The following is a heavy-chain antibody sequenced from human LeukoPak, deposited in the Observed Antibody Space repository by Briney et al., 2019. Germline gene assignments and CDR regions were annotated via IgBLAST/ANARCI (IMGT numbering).Heavy chain of an antibody. CDR3: ASDRDCGHIECYGHFDD. CDR2: ISSDSSHI. Sequence: PGGSLRLSCAASGFTFSVYSMNWVRQAPGKGLEWVSSISSDSSHIYYAGSVKGRFTISRDNAKNSLYLQMNSLRAEDTAVYYCASDRDCGHIECYGHFDDWGQGTVVTVSS. CDR1: GFTFSVYS. V-gene: IGHV3-21*01. J-gene: IGHJ4*02. D-gene: IGHD2-15*01.